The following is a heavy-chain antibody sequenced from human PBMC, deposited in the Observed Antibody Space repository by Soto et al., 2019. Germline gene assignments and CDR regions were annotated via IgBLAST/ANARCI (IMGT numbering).Heavy chain of an antibody. V-gene: IGHV4-38-2*01. J-gene: IGHJ4*02. CDR1: GYSISSGYY. Sequence: LSLTCAVSGYSISSGYYWGWIRQPPGKGLEWIGSIYHSGSTYYNPSLKSRVTISVDTSKNQFSLKLSSVTAADTAVYYCARGVKLLWFGEPAPYYFDYWGQGTLVTVS. CDR2: IYHSGST. CDR3: ARGVKLLWFGEPAPYYFDY. D-gene: IGHD3-10*01.